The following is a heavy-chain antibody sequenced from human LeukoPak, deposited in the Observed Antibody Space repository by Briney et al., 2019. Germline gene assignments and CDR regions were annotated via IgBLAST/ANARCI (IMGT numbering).Heavy chain of an antibody. Sequence: GSLRLSCAASGFTFSSYAMSWVRQPPGKGLEWIGSIYYSGITNYNPSLKSRVTIFVDTSKNQFSLKLSSVTAADTAVYYCARTYYYGSGTTTGHAFDIWGQGTMVTVSS. J-gene: IGHJ3*02. CDR1: GFTFSSYA. CDR3: ARTYYYGSGTTTGHAFDI. V-gene: IGHV4-39*01. CDR2: IYYSGIT. D-gene: IGHD3-10*01.